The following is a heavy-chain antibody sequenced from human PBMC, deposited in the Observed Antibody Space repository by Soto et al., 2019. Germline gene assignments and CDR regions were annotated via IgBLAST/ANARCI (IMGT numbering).Heavy chain of an antibody. V-gene: IGHV1-69*06. J-gene: IGHJ5*02. D-gene: IGHD3-16*02. Sequence: QVQLVQSGAEVKKPGSSVKFSCKASGGTFSSYAISWVRQAPGQGLEWMGGIIPIFGTANYAQKFQGRVTITADKSTSTAYMELSSLRSEDTAVYYCARIGEYYDYVWGSYRSGWFDPWGQGTLVTVSS. CDR2: IIPIFGTA. CDR1: GGTFSSYA. CDR3: ARIGEYYDYVWGSYRSGWFDP.